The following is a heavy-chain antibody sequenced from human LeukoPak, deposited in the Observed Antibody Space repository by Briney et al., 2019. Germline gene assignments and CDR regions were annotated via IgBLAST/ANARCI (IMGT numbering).Heavy chain of an antibody. V-gene: IGHV3-30*02. CDR2: IQYDGSNK. CDR3: AKDPDH. Sequence: PGGSLRLSCVASGFTISSYGMHWVRQAPGKGLEWVAFIQYDGSNKYFADSVKGRFAISRDNSKRTLYLQMNSLRAEDTAVYYCAKDPDHWGQGTLVTVSS. CDR1: GFTISSYG. J-gene: IGHJ1*01.